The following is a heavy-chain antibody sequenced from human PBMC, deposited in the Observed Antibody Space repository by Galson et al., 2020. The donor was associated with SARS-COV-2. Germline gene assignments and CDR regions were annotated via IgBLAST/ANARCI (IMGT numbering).Heavy chain of an antibody. D-gene: IGHD2-15*01. CDR3: AREGVAHLDAFDV. J-gene: IGHJ3*01. CDR2: ISDSDTTI. Sequence: TGGSLRLSCAASGFTFSSYEMNWVRQAPGKGLEWVSYISDSDTTIYYADSVKGRFIISRDNAKNSLYLRMNSLRVEDTAVYYCAREGVAHLDAFDVWGQGTVVTVSS. V-gene: IGHV3-48*03. CDR1: GFTFSSYE.